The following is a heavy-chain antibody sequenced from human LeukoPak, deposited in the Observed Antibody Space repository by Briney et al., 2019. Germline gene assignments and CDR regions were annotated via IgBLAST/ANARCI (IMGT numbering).Heavy chain of an antibody. D-gene: IGHD1-1*01. J-gene: IGHJ4*02. V-gene: IGHV1-18*04. CDR2: ISLYNGNT. CDR1: GDTLRNHG. CDR3: ARKASSTSGSAYFDY. Sequence: ASVKVSCKASGDTLRNHGITWVRQAPGQGLEWMAWISLYNGNTDFAQKFQDRLTMTTDTSTSTVYMELRSLKSDDTAVYYCARKASSTSGSAYFDYWGQGTLVTVSS.